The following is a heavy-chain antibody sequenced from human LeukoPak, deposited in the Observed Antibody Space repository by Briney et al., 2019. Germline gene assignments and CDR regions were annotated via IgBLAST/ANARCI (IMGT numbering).Heavy chain of an antibody. V-gene: IGHV4-39*01. CDR2: IYYSGST. CDR1: GGSISSNSYY. J-gene: IGHJ4*02. CDR3: ARREPAEGSFDY. Sequence: PSETLSLTCTVSGGSISSNSYYWSWIRQPPGKGLEWIGSIYYSGSTYYNPSLKSRVTISVDTSKNQFSLKLSSVTAADTAVYYCARREPAEGSFDYWGQGTLVTVSS.